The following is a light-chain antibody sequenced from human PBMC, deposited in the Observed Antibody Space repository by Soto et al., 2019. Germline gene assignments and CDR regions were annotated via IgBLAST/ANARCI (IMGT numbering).Light chain of an antibody. Sequence: VLTQPASLSGSPGQSITVSCTGTSIDVDGYNCVSWYQQHPGKAPRLMIYDVTNRPSGVSDRFSGSKSGNTASLTISGLQAEDEADYYCSSYRRGSTYVFGTGTKVTVL. J-gene: IGLJ1*01. V-gene: IGLV2-14*03. CDR2: DVT. CDR3: SSYRRGSTYV. CDR1: SIDVDGYNC.